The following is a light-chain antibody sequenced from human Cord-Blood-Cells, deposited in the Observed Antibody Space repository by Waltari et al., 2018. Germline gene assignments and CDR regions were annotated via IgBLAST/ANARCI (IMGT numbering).Light chain of an antibody. CDR1: QSISSY. V-gene: IGKV1-39*01. CDR3: QQSYSTTWT. J-gene: IGKJ1*01. Sequence: DIQMTQSPSSLSASVGDRVTITCRASQSISSYLNWDQQKPGKAPKLLIYAASSLQSGVPSRFSGSGSGTDFTLTISSLQPEDFATYYGQQSYSTTWTFGQGTKVEIK. CDR2: AAS.